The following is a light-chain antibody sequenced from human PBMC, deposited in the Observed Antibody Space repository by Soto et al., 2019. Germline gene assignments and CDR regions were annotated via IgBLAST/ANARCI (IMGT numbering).Light chain of an antibody. CDR1: SSNIGSNY. J-gene: IGLJ1*01. Sequence: QSVLTQPPSASGTPGQRVTISCSGSSSNIGSNYVYWYQQLPGTAPKLLIYSNNQRPSGVPDRFSGSKSGTSASLAISGLRSEDEADYYCAAWDDSLLDVFGTGTKLTVL. V-gene: IGLV1-47*02. CDR2: SNN. CDR3: AAWDDSLLDV.